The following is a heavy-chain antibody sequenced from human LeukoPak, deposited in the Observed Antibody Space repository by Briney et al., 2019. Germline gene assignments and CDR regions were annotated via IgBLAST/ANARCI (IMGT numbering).Heavy chain of an antibody. CDR1: GFTFSSYI. Sequence: PGGSLRLSCAASGFTFSSYIMHWVRQAPGKGLEWVAVISYDGTNKYYADSVKGRFTISRDNSKNTLYLQMNSLRAEDTAVYYCAKDRGPQYVGARINYWGQGTLVTVSS. D-gene: IGHD1-26*01. CDR2: ISYDGTNK. V-gene: IGHV3-30*04. J-gene: IGHJ4*02. CDR3: AKDRGPQYVGARINY.